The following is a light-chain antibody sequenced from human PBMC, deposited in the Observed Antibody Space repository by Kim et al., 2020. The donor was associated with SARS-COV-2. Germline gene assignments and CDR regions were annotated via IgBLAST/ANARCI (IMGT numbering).Light chain of an antibody. CDR2: GNS. CDR1: SSNIGAGYD. Sequence: QAVVTQPPSVSGAPGQRVTISCTGSSSNIGAGYDVHWYQQLPGTAPKLLIYGNSNRPSGVPDRFSGSKSGTSASLAITGLQAEDEADYYCQSYDSSLSAVLFGGGTQLTVL. V-gene: IGLV1-40*01. J-gene: IGLJ2*01. CDR3: QSYDSSLSAVL.